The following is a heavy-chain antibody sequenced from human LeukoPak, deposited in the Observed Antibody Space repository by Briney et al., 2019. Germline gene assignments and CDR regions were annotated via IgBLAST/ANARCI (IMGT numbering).Heavy chain of an antibody. CDR2: ISGSGGST. V-gene: IGHV3-23*01. J-gene: IGHJ4*02. CDR1: GFTFSSYA. Sequence: GGSLRLSCAASGFTFSSYAMSWVRQAPGKGLEWVSAISGSGGSTYYADSVKGRFTISRDNSKNTLYLQMNSLRAEDTAVYYCAKMRYYYDSSGYFRWWGQGTLVTVSS. CDR3: AKMRYYYDSSGYFRW. D-gene: IGHD3-22*01.